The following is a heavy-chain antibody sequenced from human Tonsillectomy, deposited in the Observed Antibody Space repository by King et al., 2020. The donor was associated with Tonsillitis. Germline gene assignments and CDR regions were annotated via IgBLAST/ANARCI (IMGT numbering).Heavy chain of an antibody. CDR3: ADSNGGALDDYWSGWFDP. CDR2: IVPLFGVP. J-gene: IGHJ5*02. CDR1: GGRFSNYA. D-gene: IGHD3-16*01. Sequence: VQLVQSGAEVKKPGASVKVSCKASGGRFSNYAIAWVRQAPGQGLEWMGGIVPLFGVPNYAQKFLGRLTIITDASTNTSYMELSTLTFQDTAIYYCADSNGGALDDYWSGWFDPWGQGTLVTVSS. V-gene: IGHV1-69*01.